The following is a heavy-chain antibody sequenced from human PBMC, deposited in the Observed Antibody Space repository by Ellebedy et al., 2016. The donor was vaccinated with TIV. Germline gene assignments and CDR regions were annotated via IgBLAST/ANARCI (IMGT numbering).Heavy chain of an antibody. CDR2: ISGSGGST. D-gene: IGHD2-15*01. Sequence: GGSLRLXCAASGFTFSSYAMSWVRQAPGKGLEWVSAISGSGGSTYYADSVKGRFTISRDNSKNTLYLQMNSLRAEDTAVYYCAKGGSQLLLDDWYFDLWGRGTLVTVSS. CDR3: AKGGSQLLLDDWYFDL. CDR1: GFTFSSYA. J-gene: IGHJ2*01. V-gene: IGHV3-23*01.